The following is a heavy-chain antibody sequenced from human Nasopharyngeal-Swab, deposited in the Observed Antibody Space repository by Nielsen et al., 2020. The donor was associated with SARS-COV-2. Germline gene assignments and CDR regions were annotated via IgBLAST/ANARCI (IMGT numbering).Heavy chain of an antibody. CDR2: IIPIFGTA. CDR3: ARDEDCGGDCYHYYYGMDV. Sequence: WVRQAPGQGLEWMGGIIPIFGTANYAQKFQGRVTITADESTSTAYMELSSLRSEDTAVYYCARDEDCGGDCYHYYYGMDVWGQGTTVAVSS. J-gene: IGHJ6*02. V-gene: IGHV1-69*01. D-gene: IGHD2-21*01.